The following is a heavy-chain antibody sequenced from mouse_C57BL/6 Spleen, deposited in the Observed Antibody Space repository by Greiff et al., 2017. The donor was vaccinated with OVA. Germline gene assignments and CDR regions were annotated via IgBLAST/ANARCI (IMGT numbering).Heavy chain of an antibody. Sequence: EVKVVESGEGLVKPGGSLKLSCAASGFTFSSYAMSWVRQTPEKRLEWVAYISSGGDYIYYADTVKGRFTISRDNARNTLYLQMSSLKSEDTAMYYCTRGLLSYWYFDVWGTGTTVTVSS. CDR2: ISSGGDYI. CDR3: TRGLLSYWYFDV. D-gene: IGHD3-1*01. V-gene: IGHV5-9-1*02. CDR1: GFTFSSYA. J-gene: IGHJ1*03.